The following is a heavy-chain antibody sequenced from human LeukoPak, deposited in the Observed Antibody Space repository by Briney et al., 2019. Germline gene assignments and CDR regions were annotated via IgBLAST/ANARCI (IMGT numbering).Heavy chain of an antibody. J-gene: IGHJ4*02. CDR3: ARDSGSYDY. D-gene: IGHD1-26*01. CDR2: IIPILGIA. CDR1: GGTFSSYA. V-gene: IGHV1-69*04. Sequence: GASVKVSCKACGGTFSSYAISWVRQAPGQGLEWMGRIIPILGIANYAQKFQGRVTITADKSTSTAYMELSSLRSEDTAVYYCARDSGSYDYWGQGTLVTVSS.